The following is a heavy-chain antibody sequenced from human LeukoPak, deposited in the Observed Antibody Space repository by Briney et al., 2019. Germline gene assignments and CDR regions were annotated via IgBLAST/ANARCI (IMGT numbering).Heavy chain of an antibody. CDR1: GFTVSSNY. CDR3: ARDHLVVTAIREPYGMDV. V-gene: IGHV3-53*01. Sequence: PGGSLRLSCAASGFTVSSNYMSWVRQAPGKGLEWVSVIYSGGSTYYADSVKGRFTISRDNSKNTLYLQMNSLRAEDTAVYYCARDHLVVTAIREPYGMDVWGQGTTVTVSS. J-gene: IGHJ6*02. CDR2: IYSGGST. D-gene: IGHD2-21*02.